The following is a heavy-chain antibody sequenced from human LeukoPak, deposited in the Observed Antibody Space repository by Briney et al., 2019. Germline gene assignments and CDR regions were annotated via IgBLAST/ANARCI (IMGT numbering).Heavy chain of an antibody. CDR1: GYTFTSYG. Sequence: ASVKVSCKASGYTFTSYGISWVRQAPGQGLEWMGWISAYNGYTNYAQNLQGRVTVTTDTFTSTAYMELRSLRSDDTAVYYCARASYYYGSGSYFGGPDYWGQGTLVTVSS. CDR3: ARASYYYGSGSYFGGPDY. CDR2: ISAYNGYT. D-gene: IGHD3-10*01. J-gene: IGHJ4*02. V-gene: IGHV1-18*01.